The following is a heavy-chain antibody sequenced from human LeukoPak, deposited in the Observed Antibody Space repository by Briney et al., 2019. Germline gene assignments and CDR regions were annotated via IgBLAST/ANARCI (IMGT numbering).Heavy chain of an antibody. D-gene: IGHD3-3*01. Sequence: PGGSLRLSCAASGFIFTGYFMSWVRQAPGKGLEWVDSIKHDGSEKYYVDSVRGRFTISRDNTKNLLYLQMSSLRAEDTAVYYCATDRGWRTSGYYLYYFEYWGQGTLVTFSS. CDR3: ATDRGWRTSGYYLYYFEY. J-gene: IGHJ4*02. CDR1: GFIFTGYF. CDR2: IKHDGSEK. V-gene: IGHV3-7*01.